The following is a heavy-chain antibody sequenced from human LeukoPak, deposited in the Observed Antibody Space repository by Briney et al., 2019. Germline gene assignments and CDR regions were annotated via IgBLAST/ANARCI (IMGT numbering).Heavy chain of an antibody. CDR1: GYTFTNYY. CDR2: IIPILGIA. V-gene: IGHV1-69*02. Sequence: SVNVSCKASGYTFTNYYIHWVRQAPGQGLEWMGRIIPILGIANYAQKFQGRVTITADKSTSTAYMELSSLRSEDTAVYYCARSLDSGTAFDIWGQGTMVTVSS. D-gene: IGHD5-12*01. CDR3: ARSLDSGTAFDI. J-gene: IGHJ3*02.